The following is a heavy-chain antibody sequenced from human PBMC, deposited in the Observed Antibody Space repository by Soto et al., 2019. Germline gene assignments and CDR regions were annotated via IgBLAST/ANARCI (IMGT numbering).Heavy chain of an antibody. CDR2: ISGSGGST. Sequence: PGGSLRLSCAASGFTFSSYAMSWVRQAPGKGLEWVSAISGSGGSTYYADSVKGRFTISRDNSKNTLYLQMNSLRAEDTDVYYCAKSGIRYRSSRSGMDVWGQGTTVTVSS. J-gene: IGHJ6*02. D-gene: IGHD6-6*01. V-gene: IGHV3-23*01. CDR1: GFTFSSYA. CDR3: AKSGIRYRSSRSGMDV.